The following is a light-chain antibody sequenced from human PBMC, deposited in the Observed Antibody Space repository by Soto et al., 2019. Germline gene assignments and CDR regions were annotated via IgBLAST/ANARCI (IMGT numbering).Light chain of an antibody. J-gene: IGKJ2*01. V-gene: IGKV1-39*01. CDR1: QSISSY. CDR2: AAS. CDR3: QQSYSTPLYT. Sequence: DIQMTQSPSSLSASVGDRVTITCRASQSISSYLNWYQQKPGKAPKLLIYAASSLQSGVPSRFSGSGSGTDFTLTINSLQPEDFATYYCQQSYSTPLYTFGQGTKLEIK.